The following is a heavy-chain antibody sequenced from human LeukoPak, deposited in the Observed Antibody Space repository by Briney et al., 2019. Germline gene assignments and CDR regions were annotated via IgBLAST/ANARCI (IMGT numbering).Heavy chain of an antibody. Sequence: PGGSLRLSCAASGFTFSSYWMSWVRQAPGKGLEWVANIKQDGSEKYYVDSVKGRFTISRDNAKNSLYLQMNSLRAEDTAVYYCALTFWTRVEDPLDYWGQGTLVTVSS. CDR1: GFTFSSYW. D-gene: IGHD3/OR15-3a*01. CDR2: IKQDGSEK. V-gene: IGHV3-7*01. CDR3: ALTFWTRVEDPLDY. J-gene: IGHJ4*02.